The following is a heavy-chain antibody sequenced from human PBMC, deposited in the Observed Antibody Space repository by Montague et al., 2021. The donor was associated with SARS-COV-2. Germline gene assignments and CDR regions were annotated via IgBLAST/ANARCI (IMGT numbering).Heavy chain of an antibody. CDR3: ARVFATVGAMDRNDY. CDR1: GFSFSSYE. Sequence: SLRLSCAASGFSFSSYEMNWVRQAPGKGLEWVSYMSSSGSTIYYADSVKGRFTISRDNAKNSLYLQMNSLRAEDTAVYYCARVFATVGAMDRNDYWGQGTLVAVSS. V-gene: IGHV3-48*03. J-gene: IGHJ4*02. CDR2: MSSSGSTI. D-gene: IGHD1-26*01.